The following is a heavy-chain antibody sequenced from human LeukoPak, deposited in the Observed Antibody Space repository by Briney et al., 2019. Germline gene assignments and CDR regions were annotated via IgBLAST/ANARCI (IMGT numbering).Heavy chain of an antibody. J-gene: IGHJ6*02. Sequence: SETLSLTCTVSGGSISSYYWSWIRQPPGKGLEWIGYIYYSGSTNYNPSLKSRVTISVDTSKNQFSLKLSSVTAADTAVYYCARQEENRDYVHYYYGMDLLGQGTTVTGSS. CDR3: ARQEENRDYVHYYYGMDL. CDR2: IYYSGST. D-gene: IGHD4-17*01. V-gene: IGHV4-59*08. CDR1: GGSISSYY.